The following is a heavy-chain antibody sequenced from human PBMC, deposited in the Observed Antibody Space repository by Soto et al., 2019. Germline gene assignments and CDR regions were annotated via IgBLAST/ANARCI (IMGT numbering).Heavy chain of an antibody. J-gene: IGHJ4*02. D-gene: IGHD4-17*01. CDR1: GFTFSSYS. V-gene: IGHV3-21*01. Sequence: SGGSLRLSCAASGFTFSSYSMNWVRQAPGKGLEWVSSISSSSSYIYYADSVKGRFTISRDNAKNSLYLQMNSLRAEDTAVYYCATVTTKTDYWGQGTLVTVSS. CDR3: ATVTTKTDY. CDR2: ISSSSSYI.